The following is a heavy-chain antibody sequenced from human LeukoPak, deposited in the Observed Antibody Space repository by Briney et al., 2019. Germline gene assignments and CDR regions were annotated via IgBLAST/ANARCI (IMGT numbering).Heavy chain of an antibody. CDR1: GGSFSGYY. V-gene: IGHV4-34*01. CDR2: INHSGST. D-gene: IGHD5-18*01. Sequence: PSETLSLTCAVYGGSFSGYYWSWIRQPPGKGLEWIGEINHSGSTNYNPSLKGRVTISVDTSKNQFSLKLSSVTAADTAVYYCARAPWIQLWSNYYYYYMDVWGKGTTVTVSS. CDR3: ARAPWIQLWSNYYYYYMDV. J-gene: IGHJ6*03.